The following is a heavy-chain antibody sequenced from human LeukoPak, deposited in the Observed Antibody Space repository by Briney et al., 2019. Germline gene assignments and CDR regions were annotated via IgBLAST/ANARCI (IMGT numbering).Heavy chain of an antibody. CDR1: GGSISSSSYY. V-gene: IGHV4-39*01. CDR3: ARQCIAAAGDFDY. D-gene: IGHD6-13*01. CDR2: IYYSGST. J-gene: IGHJ4*02. Sequence: SETLSLTCTVSGGSISSSSYYWGWIRQPPGKGLEWIGSIYYSGSTYYNPSLKSRVTISADTSKNQFSLKLSSVTAADTAVYYCARQCIAAAGDFDYWGQGTLVTVSS.